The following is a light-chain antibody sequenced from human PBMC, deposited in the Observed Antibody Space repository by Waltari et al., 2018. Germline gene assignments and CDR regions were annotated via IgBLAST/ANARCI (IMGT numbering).Light chain of an antibody. V-gene: IGLV1-44*01. CDR2: IDN. CDR1: SSNIGRNT. Sequence: QSVLTQPPSASGTPGQRVTMSCSGSSSNIGRNTVTWYQQLPGTAPKLLIYIDNQRPSGVPYRCSGSRSGTSASLAISGLQSEDEADYHCATWDDSLNAWVFGGGTKLTVL. J-gene: IGLJ3*02. CDR3: ATWDDSLNAWV.